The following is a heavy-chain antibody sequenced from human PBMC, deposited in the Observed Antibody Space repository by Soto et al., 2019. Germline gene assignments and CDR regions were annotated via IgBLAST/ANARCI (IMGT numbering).Heavy chain of an antibody. V-gene: IGHV4-59*01. CDR1: GGSIRSYF. D-gene: IGHD6-19*01. CDR2: MYYTGST. CDR3: ARESTVAGAYFFDY. Sequence: QVQLQESGPGQVKASETLSLTCTVSGGSIRSYFWSWIRQPPGKGLEWIGYMYYTGSTNYNPSLKSRVTISVDTSKNQCSLNLSSVTAADTAVYYCARESTVAGAYFFDYWGQGTLVTVSS. J-gene: IGHJ4*02.